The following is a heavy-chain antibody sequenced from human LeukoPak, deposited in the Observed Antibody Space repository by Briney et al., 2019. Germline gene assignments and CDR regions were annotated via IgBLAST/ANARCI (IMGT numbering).Heavy chain of an antibody. CDR2: IYTSGST. CDR1: GDSISRYY. CDR3: ARTDYSGSLDY. J-gene: IGHJ4*02. V-gene: IGHV4-4*07. Sequence: SETLSLTCTVSGDSISRYYWSWIRQPAGKGLEWIGRIYTSGSTNYNPSLKSRVTMSIDTSKNQFSLELNSATAADTAVYYCARTDYSGSLDYWGQGTLVTVSS. D-gene: IGHD4-11*01.